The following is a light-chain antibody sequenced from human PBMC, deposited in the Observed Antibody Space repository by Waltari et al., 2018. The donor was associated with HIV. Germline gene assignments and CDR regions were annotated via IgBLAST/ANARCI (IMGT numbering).Light chain of an antibody. J-gene: IGKJ2*03. V-gene: IGKV3-20*01. CDR2: DAS. CDR1: QSVTNNY. CDR3: QQYVSTVYS. Sequence: EIVLTQSPGTLSLSPGERATLSCRASQSVTNNYLAWYQQRPRQAPRLLIYDASTRATGIPDRFSGTGSGTDFTLTISRLEPEDFAVYYRQQYVSTVYSFGQGTKLEIK.